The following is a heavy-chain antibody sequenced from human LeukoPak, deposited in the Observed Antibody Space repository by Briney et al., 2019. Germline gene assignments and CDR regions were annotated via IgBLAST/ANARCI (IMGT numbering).Heavy chain of an antibody. D-gene: IGHD3-9*01. J-gene: IGHJ4*02. V-gene: IGHV1-2*02. CDR1: GYTFTGYY. CDR2: ISPNSGGT. Sequence: ASVKVSCKASGYTFTGYYMHWVRQAPGQGLEWMGWISPNSGGTYYAQKFQGRVTMTRDTSISTAYMELSRLRSDDTAVYYCARSSRYDIWTGYPYWGQGTLVTVSP. CDR3: ARSSRYDIWTGYPY.